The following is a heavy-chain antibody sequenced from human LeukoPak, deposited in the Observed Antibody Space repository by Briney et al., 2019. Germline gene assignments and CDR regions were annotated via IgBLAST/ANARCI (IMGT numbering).Heavy chain of an antibody. Sequence: PGGSLRLSCAASGFTFDDYAMHWVRQAPGKGLEWASGLKWNSNSVAYADSVKGRFTISRDNAKNSLYLQMNSLRTEDTALYYCAKGSRDSNGYWLYFEYWGQGTLVTVSS. V-gene: IGHV3-9*01. J-gene: IGHJ4*02. D-gene: IGHD3-22*01. CDR2: LKWNSNSV. CDR3: AKGSRDSNGYWLYFEY. CDR1: GFTFDDYA.